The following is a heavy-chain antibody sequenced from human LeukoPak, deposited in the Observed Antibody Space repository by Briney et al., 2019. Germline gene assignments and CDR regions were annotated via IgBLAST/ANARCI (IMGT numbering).Heavy chain of an antibody. CDR2: IYYRGST. Sequence: SETLSLTCTVSGGSISSSSYYWGWIRQPPGKALEWIGSIYYRGSTYYNPSLKSRVTISVDTSKNQFSLKLSSVTAADTAVYYCARAVPVYCSRSTCYGDRDAFDIWGQGTMVTVSS. CDR3: ARAVPVYCSRSTCYGDRDAFDI. J-gene: IGHJ3*02. CDR1: GGSISSSSYY. V-gene: IGHV4-39*07. D-gene: IGHD2-2*01.